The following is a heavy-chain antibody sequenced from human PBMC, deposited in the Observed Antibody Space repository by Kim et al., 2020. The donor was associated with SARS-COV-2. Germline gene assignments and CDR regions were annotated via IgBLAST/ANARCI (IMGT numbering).Heavy chain of an antibody. V-gene: IGHV3-48*02. D-gene: IGHD3-10*01. CDR2: ISSSSSTI. CDR3: ARVPNVLLWFGESDY. CDR1: GFTFSSYS. J-gene: IGHJ4*02. Sequence: GGSLRLSCAASGFTFSSYSMNWVRQAPGKGLEWVSYISSSSSTIYYADSVKGRFTISRDNAKNSLYLQMNSLRDEDTAVYYCARVPNVLLWFGESDYWGQGTLVTVSS.